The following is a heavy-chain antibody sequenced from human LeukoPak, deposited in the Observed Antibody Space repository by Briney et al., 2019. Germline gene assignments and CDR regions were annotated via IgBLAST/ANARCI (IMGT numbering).Heavy chain of an antibody. J-gene: IGHJ4*02. CDR1: GFTFSTYG. CDR3: ARARSSGYAVDY. Sequence: GGSLRLSCAASGFTFSTYGMSWVRQAPGKGLEWVSAISGSGGSTYYADSVKGRFTISRDNAKNSLYLQMNSLRAEDTAVYYCARARSSGYAVDYWGQGTLVTVSS. D-gene: IGHD3-22*01. CDR2: ISGSGGST. V-gene: IGHV3-23*01.